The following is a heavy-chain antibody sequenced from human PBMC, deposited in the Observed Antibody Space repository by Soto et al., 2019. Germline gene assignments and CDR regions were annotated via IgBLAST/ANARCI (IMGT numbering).Heavy chain of an antibody. CDR1: GYTFTGYY. CDR2: INPNSGGT. Sequence: ASVKVSFKASGYTFTGYYMHWLRQAPGQGLEWMGWINPNSGGTNYAQKFQGWVTMTRDTSISTAYMELSRLRSDDTAVYYCARGGGDNWHYGVYYYYYGMDVWGQGTTVTVSS. D-gene: IGHD1-7*01. J-gene: IGHJ6*02. V-gene: IGHV1-2*04. CDR3: ARGGGDNWHYGVYYYYYGMDV.